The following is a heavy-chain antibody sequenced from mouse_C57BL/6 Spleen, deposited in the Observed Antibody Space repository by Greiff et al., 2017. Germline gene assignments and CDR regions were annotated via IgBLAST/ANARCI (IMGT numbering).Heavy chain of an antibody. CDR1: GYTFTSYG. CDR2: IYPRSGNT. Sequence: QVQLKESGAELARPGASVKLSCKASGYTFTSYGISWVKQRTGQGLEWIGEIYPRSGNTYYNEKFKGKATLTADKSSSTAYMELRSLTSEDSAVYFCARRSDYARDYWGQGTSVTVSS. J-gene: IGHJ4*01. V-gene: IGHV1-81*01. CDR3: ARRSDYARDY.